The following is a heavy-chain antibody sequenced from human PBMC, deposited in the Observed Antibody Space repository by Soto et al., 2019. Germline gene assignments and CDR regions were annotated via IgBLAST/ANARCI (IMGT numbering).Heavy chain of an antibody. D-gene: IGHD6-13*01. V-gene: IGHV3-48*01. Sequence: EVQLVESGGGLVQPGGSLRLSCAASGFTFSSYSMNWVRQAPGKGLEWVSYISSSSSTIYYADSVKGRFTISRDNAKNXLYLQMNSLRAEDTAVYYCARGAAAGRSYYYGMDVWGQGTTVTVSS. CDR1: GFTFSSYS. CDR2: ISSSSSTI. J-gene: IGHJ6*02. CDR3: ARGAAAGRSYYYGMDV.